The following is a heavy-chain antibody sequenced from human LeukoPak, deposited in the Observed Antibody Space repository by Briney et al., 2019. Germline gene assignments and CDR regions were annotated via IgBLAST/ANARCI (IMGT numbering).Heavy chain of an antibody. CDR3: ARGRRDGPLIYFDY. Sequence: ASVNVSCKASGYTFTSYAMHWVRQAPGQRLEWMGWINAGNGNTKYSQKFQGRVTITRDTSASTAYMELSSLRSEDTAVYYCARGRRDGPLIYFDYWGQGTLVTVSS. CDR2: INAGNGNT. D-gene: IGHD5-24*01. V-gene: IGHV1-3*01. CDR1: GYTFTSYA. J-gene: IGHJ4*02.